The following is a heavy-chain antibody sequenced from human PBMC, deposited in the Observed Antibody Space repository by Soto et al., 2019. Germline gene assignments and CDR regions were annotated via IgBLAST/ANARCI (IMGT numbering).Heavy chain of an antibody. Sequence: KPSETLSLTCAVYGGSFSGYYWSWIRQPPGKGLEWIGEINHSGSTNYNPSLKSRVTISVDTSKNQFSLKLSSVTAADTAVYYCARVGYDFWSGYLREAAQAFDYWGQGTLVTVSS. CDR3: ARVGYDFWSGYLREAAQAFDY. D-gene: IGHD3-3*01. CDR1: GGSFSGYY. V-gene: IGHV4-34*01. CDR2: INHSGST. J-gene: IGHJ4*02.